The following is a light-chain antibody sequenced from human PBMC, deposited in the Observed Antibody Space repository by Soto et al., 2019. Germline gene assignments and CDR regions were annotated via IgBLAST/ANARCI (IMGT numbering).Light chain of an antibody. CDR2: GAS. CDR1: QGFXNNY. V-gene: IGKV3-20*01. Sequence: DIVLTQSPGTLSLSPGERATLSCRASQGFXNNYLAWYQQKPGKAPGLLFDGASSSATGIPDRFSGSGCGTDFTITISRLEAEDVEVYCCQQYSTSPTFGEGTRLEIK. J-gene: IGKJ5*01. CDR3: QQYSTSPT.